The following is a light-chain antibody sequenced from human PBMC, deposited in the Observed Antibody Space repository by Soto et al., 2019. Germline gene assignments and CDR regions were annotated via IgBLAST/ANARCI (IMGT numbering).Light chain of an antibody. Sequence: EIVLTQSPATLSLSPGERATLSCRASQSISSYLAWYQQKRGQAPRLLIYDASNRATGIPARFSGSGSGTDFTLTISSLETEEFAVYYCKQRSSWPITFGGGTKVEIK. CDR1: QSISSY. V-gene: IGKV3-11*01. J-gene: IGKJ4*01. CDR3: KQRSSWPIT. CDR2: DAS.